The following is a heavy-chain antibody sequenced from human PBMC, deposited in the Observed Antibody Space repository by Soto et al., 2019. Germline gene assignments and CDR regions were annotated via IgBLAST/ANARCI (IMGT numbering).Heavy chain of an antibody. CDR3: ARRDWSCSGGSCYPDMWGMDV. Sequence: GESLKISCKGSGYSFTSYWIGWVRQMPGKGLEWMGIIYPGDSDTRYSPSFQGQVTISADKSISTAYLQWSSLKASDTAMYYCARRDWSCSGGSCYPDMWGMDVWGQGTTVTVSS. V-gene: IGHV5-51*01. J-gene: IGHJ6*02. CDR1: GYSFTSYW. D-gene: IGHD2-15*01. CDR2: IYPGDSDT.